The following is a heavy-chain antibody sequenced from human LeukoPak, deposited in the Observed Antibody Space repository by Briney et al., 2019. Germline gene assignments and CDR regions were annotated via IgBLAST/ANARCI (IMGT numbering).Heavy chain of an antibody. CDR1: GGSFSGYY. V-gene: IGHV4-34*01. Sequence: SETLSLTCAVYGGSFSGYYWSWIRQPPGKGLEWIGEINHSGSTNYNPSLKSRVTISVDTSKNQFSLKLSSVTAADTAVYYCARGNTTRAFDIWGQGTMVTVSS. D-gene: IGHD1-26*01. CDR3: ARGNTTRAFDI. CDR2: INHSGST. J-gene: IGHJ3*02.